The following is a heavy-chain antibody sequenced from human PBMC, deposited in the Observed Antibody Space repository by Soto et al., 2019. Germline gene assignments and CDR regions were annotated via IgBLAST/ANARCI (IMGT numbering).Heavy chain of an antibody. D-gene: IGHD6-13*01. J-gene: IGHJ6*01. CDR3: ARDRRVCIAARTMGYYYYGMDV. CDR2: IYYSGST. Sequence: NPSCILSITLSFSICSVSSGCYSLSWKSQHPGKGLEWIGYIYYSGSTYYNPSLKSRVTISVDTSKNQFSLKLSSVTAADTAVYYCARDRRVCIAARTMGYYYYGMDVCGQGITGTVSS. V-gene: IGHV4-31*03. CDR1: ICSVSSGCYS.